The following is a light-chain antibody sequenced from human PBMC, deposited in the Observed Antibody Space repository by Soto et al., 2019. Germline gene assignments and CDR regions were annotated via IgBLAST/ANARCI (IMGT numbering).Light chain of an antibody. CDR1: SSDVGGYNY. Sequence: SALAQPASVSESPGQSITISCTGTSSDVGGYNYVSWYQHHPGKALKLMIFDVSNRPSGVSNRFSGSKSGNTASLTISGLQPEDEADYYCSSYTTSNTRXIVFGIGSKVTV. V-gene: IGLV2-14*03. CDR2: DVS. J-gene: IGLJ1*01. CDR3: SSYTTSNTRXIV.